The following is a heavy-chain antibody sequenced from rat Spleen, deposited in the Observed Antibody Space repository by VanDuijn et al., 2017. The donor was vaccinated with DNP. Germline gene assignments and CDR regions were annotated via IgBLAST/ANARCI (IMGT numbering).Heavy chain of an antibody. Sequence: EVKLVESGGGLVQPGRSLKLSCAASGFNFNDYWMGWVRQVPGKGLEWVASVTTSGGITYYPDSVKGRFTISRDNVKNTLYLQMSSLRSEDTATYYCSTGRGGPDYWGQGVMVTVSS. CDR3: STGRGGPDY. V-gene: IGHV5-31*01. J-gene: IGHJ2*01. CDR1: GFNFNDYW. D-gene: IGHD1-11*01. CDR2: VTTSGGIT.